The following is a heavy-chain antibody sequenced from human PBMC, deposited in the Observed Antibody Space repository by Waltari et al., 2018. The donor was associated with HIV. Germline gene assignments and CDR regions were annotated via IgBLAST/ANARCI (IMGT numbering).Heavy chain of an antibody. Sequence: EVQLVESGGGLVQPGGSLRLSCAASGLPFSSYAMNWVRQAPGKGLGWVSYISSSSTTINYADSVKGRFTISRDNAKNLLYLQMSSLRAEDTAVYFCARERFGSSYFGYWGQGTLVTVSS. CDR2: ISSSSTTI. V-gene: IGHV3-48*04. CDR1: GLPFSSYA. CDR3: ARERFGSSYFGY. J-gene: IGHJ4*02. D-gene: IGHD6-6*01.